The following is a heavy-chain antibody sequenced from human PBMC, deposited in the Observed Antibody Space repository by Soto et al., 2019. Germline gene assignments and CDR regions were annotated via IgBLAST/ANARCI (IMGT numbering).Heavy chain of an antibody. Sequence: QMQLVQSGPEVKKPGTSVKVSCKASGSTFTSSAVQWVRQARGQRLEWIGWIVVGSGLTNYEQKLQERNTITRDWSTSTAYMELSSLRSEDTAVYYCAAVAAPWHTGSYDYFADWGQGTLVTVGS. CDR3: AAVAAPWHTGSYDYFAD. J-gene: IGHJ4*02. CDR2: IVVGSGLT. CDR1: GSTFTSSA. D-gene: IGHD1-26*01. V-gene: IGHV1-58*01.